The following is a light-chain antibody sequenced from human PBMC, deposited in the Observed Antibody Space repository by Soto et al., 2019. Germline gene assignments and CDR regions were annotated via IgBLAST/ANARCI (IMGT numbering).Light chain of an antibody. CDR1: SSDVGAYDY. Sequence: QSALTQPASVSGSPGQSITISCTGTSSDVGAYDYVSWYQQHPDKAPKLMIYEVSNRPSGVSNRFSGSKSVNTATLTISGLQAEDEAEYCCSSYTSSSTRVFGTGTKVTVL. J-gene: IGLJ1*01. CDR3: SSYTSSSTRV. V-gene: IGLV2-14*03. CDR2: EVS.